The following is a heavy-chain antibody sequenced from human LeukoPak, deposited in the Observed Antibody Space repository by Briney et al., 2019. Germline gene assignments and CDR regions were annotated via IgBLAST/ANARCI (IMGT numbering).Heavy chain of an antibody. D-gene: IGHD3-10*02. Sequence: PGGSLRLSCAASGFTFSSYAMTWVRQAPGKGLEWVSAIGGSGDSTYYADSVKGRFTISRDNAKNSLYLQMNSLRAEDTAVYYCAELGITMIGGVWGKGTTVTISS. J-gene: IGHJ6*04. CDR1: GFTFSSYA. CDR2: IGGSGDST. CDR3: AELGITMIGGV. V-gene: IGHV3-23*01.